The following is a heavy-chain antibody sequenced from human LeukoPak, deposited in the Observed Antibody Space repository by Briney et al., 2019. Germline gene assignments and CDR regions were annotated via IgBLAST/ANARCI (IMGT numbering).Heavy chain of an antibody. D-gene: IGHD3-16*01. CDR1: GYTFTSYG. V-gene: IGHV1-18*01. CDR2: ISAYNGNT. Sequence: ASVKVSCKASGYTFTSYGISWVRQAPGQGLEWMGWISAYNGNTNYAQKLQGRVTMTTDTSTSTAYMELRSLRSDDTAVYYCARGPDYVWRSQIQPDYWGQGTLVTVSS. CDR3: ARGPDYVWRSQIQPDY. J-gene: IGHJ4*02.